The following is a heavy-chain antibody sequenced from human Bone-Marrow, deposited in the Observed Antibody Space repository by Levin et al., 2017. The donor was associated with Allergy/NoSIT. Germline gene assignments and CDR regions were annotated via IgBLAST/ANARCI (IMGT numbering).Heavy chain of an antibody. D-gene: IGHD3-22*01. Sequence: LSLTCVASGFTFTSYWMNWVRQVPGKGLEWVAKIKQDISEKYYVDSVEGRFTISRDNAKNSLYLQMNSLRGEDTAVYYCARGDGYLFDYWGQGTLVTVSS. CDR1: GFTFTSYW. J-gene: IGHJ4*02. CDR2: IKQDISEK. V-gene: IGHV3-7*01. CDR3: ARGDGYLFDY.